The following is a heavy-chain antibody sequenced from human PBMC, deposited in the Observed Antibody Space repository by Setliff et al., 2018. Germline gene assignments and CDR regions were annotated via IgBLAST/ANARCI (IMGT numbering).Heavy chain of an antibody. J-gene: IGHJ4*02. CDR2: INPSSGNT. D-gene: IGHD3-9*01. CDR3: ARDRRDYDILTGYYEFTFDY. CDR1: GYTFTSHY. Sequence: ASVKVSCKASGYTFTSHYMHWVRQAPGLGLEWMGTINPSSGNTNYAQKLQGRVTMTTDTSTSTAYMELRSLRSDDTAVYYCARDRRDYDILTGYYEFTFDYWGLGTLVTVSS. V-gene: IGHV1-46*01.